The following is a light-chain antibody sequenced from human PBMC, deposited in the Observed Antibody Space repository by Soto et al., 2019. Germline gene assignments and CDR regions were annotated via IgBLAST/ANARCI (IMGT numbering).Light chain of an antibody. Sequence: QSVLTQPASVSGSPGQSINLSCTGTSSDVGSYNYVSWYQLHPGKAPKLMIYEVSNRHSGVSNRFAGSKSGDTASLTISVHQAEDEADYYCSSYTTRTTLYVFGTGSKVTVL. CDR2: EVS. CDR3: SSYTTRTTLYV. V-gene: IGLV2-14*01. CDR1: SSDVGSYNY. J-gene: IGLJ1*01.